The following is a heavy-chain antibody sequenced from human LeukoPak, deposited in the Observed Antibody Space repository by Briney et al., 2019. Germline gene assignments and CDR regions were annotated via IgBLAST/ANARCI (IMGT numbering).Heavy chain of an antibody. V-gene: IGHV3-33*01. D-gene: IGHD3-10*01. CDR3: ARERITMVRGVIGRFDP. CDR1: GYTFTGYY. CDR2: IWYDGSNK. Sequence: SCKASGYTFTGYYLHWVRQAPGKGLEWVAVIWYDGSNKYYADSVKGRFTISRDNSKNTLYLQMNSLRAEDTAVYYCARERITMVRGVIGRFDPWGQGTLVTVSS. J-gene: IGHJ5*02.